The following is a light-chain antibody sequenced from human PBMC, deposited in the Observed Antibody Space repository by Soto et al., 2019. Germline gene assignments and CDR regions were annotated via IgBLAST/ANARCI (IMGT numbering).Light chain of an antibody. CDR3: QQYGSSPPIT. Sequence: VMTQAPATLSVSPGERATLSCRASQTINNNVAWYQLKDGQVPRLVIYGASSRATGIPDRFSGSGSGTDFTLTISRLEPEDFAVYYCQQYGSSPPITFGQGTRLEI. CDR1: QTINNN. V-gene: IGKV3-20*01. CDR2: GAS. J-gene: IGKJ5*01.